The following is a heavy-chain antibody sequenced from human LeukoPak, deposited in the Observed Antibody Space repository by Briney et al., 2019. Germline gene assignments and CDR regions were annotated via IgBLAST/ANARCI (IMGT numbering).Heavy chain of an antibody. CDR2: IYWDDDK. CDR3: AHRATGYCSGGSCWTNFDC. Sequence: SGPTPFKPTQTLTLTCTFSGLSFTTTGVGVGWIRQPPGKALEWLALIYWDDDKRYSPSLKNRLTVTKDTSKNQVVLTMTNMDPVDTATYYCAHRATGYCSGGSCWTNFDCWGQGTLVTVSS. CDR1: GLSFTTTGVG. D-gene: IGHD2-15*01. V-gene: IGHV2-5*02. J-gene: IGHJ4*02.